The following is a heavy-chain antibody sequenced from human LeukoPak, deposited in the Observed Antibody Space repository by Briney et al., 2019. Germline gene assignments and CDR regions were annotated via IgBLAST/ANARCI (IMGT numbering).Heavy chain of an antibody. CDR3: SRHVNTFDY. J-gene: IGHJ4*02. CDR2: IFYTGNT. Sequence: SETLSLTCSVSGVSISSRNHYWGRIRQPPGQGLVWIGSIFYTGNTYYNPSLRRRVTMSVDTSKNHFSLILSSVTAADMAVYYCSRHVNTFDYWGQGALVTVSS. V-gene: IGHV4-39*01. CDR1: GVSISSRNHY.